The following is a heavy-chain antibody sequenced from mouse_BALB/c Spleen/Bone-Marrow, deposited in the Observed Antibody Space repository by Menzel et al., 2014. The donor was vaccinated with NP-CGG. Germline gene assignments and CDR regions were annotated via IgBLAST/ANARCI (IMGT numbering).Heavy chain of an antibody. CDR3: ARINGYDY. D-gene: IGHD2-2*01. J-gene: IGHJ2*01. CDR1: GYTFTSYW. CDR2: MDPNTGRT. V-gene: IGHV1S81*02. Sequence: VQLQQSGAELVKPGASVKLSCEASGYTFTSYWMHWVKQRPGQGLEWIGEMDPNTGRTDYNKKFKSQVSLTVDKSSSTAYMHLSSLTSEDSAVYYCARINGYDYWGQGTTLTVSS.